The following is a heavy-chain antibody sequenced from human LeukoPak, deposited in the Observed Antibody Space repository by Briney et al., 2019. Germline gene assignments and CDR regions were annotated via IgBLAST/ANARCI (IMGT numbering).Heavy chain of an antibody. Sequence: GGSLRLSCAASVFTFSTSAMTWVRHAPGRGLEWVSIIGGTDGSTYYADSVKGRFTISRDNSRNTLYLEMNSLRAEDTAVYYCAKAGASWSPGYWGQGTLVTVSS. CDR1: VFTFSTSA. V-gene: IGHV3-23*01. CDR2: IGGTDGST. J-gene: IGHJ4*02. D-gene: IGHD6-13*01. CDR3: AKAGASWSPGY.